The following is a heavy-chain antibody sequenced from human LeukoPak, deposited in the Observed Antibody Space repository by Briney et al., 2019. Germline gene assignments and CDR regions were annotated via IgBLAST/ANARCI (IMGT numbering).Heavy chain of an antibody. CDR3: ARDWGVEGRPGYMDV. CDR1: GGSISSINYY. V-gene: IGHV4-39*07. Sequence: SETLSLTCTVSGGSISSINYYWGWIRQAPGRGLECIGNIYYVGTTYYNPSLRSRVTISVDTSKGQFSLKLTSVTAADTAVYFCARDWGVEGRPGYMDVWGKGTTVTVSS. CDR2: IYYVGTT. D-gene: IGHD6-6*01. J-gene: IGHJ6*03.